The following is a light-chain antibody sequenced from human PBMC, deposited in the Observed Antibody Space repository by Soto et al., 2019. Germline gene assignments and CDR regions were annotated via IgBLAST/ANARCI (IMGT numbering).Light chain of an antibody. CDR2: GAS. CDR1: QSVSSSY. Sequence: EIVLTQSPGTPSLSPGERATLSCRASQSVSSSYLAWYQQKPGQAPRLLIYGASSRATGIPARFSGSGSGTDFTLTISRLEPEDFAVYYCQQYGSSFTFGPGTKVDIK. CDR3: QQYGSSFT. J-gene: IGKJ3*01. V-gene: IGKV3-20*01.